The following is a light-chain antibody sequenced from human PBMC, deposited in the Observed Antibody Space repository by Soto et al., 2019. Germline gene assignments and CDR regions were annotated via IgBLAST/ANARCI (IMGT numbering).Light chain of an antibody. CDR3: SSYTSSSTPDV. V-gene: IGLV2-14*01. J-gene: IGLJ1*01. Sequence: QSVLTQPASVSGSPGQSITISCTGTSSDVGGYNYVSWYQQHPGKAPKLMIYEVSNRPSGVSNRFSGSKSGNTASLTISGLQDEDEADYYCSSYTSSSTPDVLGTGTKVTVL. CDR1: SSDVGGYNY. CDR2: EVS.